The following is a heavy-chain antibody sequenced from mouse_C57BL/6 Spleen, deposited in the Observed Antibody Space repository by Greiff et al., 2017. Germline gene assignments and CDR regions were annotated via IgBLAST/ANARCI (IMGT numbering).Heavy chain of an antibody. CDR3: ARAGEETSYYAMDY. Sequence: QVQLQQPGAELVRPGSSVKLSCKASGYTFTSYWMHWVKQRPIQGLEWIGNIDPSDSETHYNQKFKDKATLTVDKSSSTAYMQLSSLTSEDSAVYYCARAGEETSYYAMDYWGQGTSVTVSS. CDR2: IDPSDSET. V-gene: IGHV1-52*01. CDR1: GYTFTSYW. J-gene: IGHJ4*01.